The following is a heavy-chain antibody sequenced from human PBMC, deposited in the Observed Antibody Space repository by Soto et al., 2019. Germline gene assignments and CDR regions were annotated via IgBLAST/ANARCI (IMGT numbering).Heavy chain of an antibody. V-gene: IGHV3-30*18. CDR2: ISYDGNKK. Sequence: GGSLRLSCVPSGFIFSNYGMHWARQAPGKALEWVAVISYDGNKKDYGDSVKGRFTISRDNSKNTLYLQMSSLRTEDTAVYYCAKDNCSGGDCFSRFDYWGQGTLVTVSS. D-gene: IGHD2-15*01. J-gene: IGHJ4*02. CDR3: AKDNCSGGDCFSRFDY. CDR1: GFIFSNYG.